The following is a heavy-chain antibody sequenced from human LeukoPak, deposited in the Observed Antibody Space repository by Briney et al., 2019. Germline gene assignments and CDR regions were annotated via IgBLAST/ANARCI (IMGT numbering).Heavy chain of an antibody. Sequence: ASVKVSCKASGYSFNTCGITWVRQAPGQGLEWMAWISTNNDDTKYAQDFQGRVTMTTDTSARTAYMELGSLTSDDTAVYYCAREFCRGFRFYLPDYGAKETRVTVPS. CDR3: AREFCRGFRFYLPDY. CDR2: ISTNNDDT. J-gene: IGHJ4*02. D-gene: IGHD3-3*01. V-gene: IGHV1-18*01. CDR1: GYSFNTCG.